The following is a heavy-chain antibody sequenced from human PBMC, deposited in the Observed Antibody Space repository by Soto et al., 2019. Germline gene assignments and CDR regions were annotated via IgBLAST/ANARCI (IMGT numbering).Heavy chain of an antibody. V-gene: IGHV1-2*02. Sequence: QVQLVQSGAEVKKPGASVKVSCKASGYTFTGYYMHWVRQAPGQGLEWMGWINPNSGGTNYAQQFQGRVTMTRDTSISTAYMELSRLRSDDTAVYYCARGSLRLRLGELSSQGDYWGQGTLVTFSS. CDR1: GYTFTGYY. CDR3: ARGSLRLRLGELSSQGDY. D-gene: IGHD3-16*02. CDR2: INPNSGGT. J-gene: IGHJ4*02.